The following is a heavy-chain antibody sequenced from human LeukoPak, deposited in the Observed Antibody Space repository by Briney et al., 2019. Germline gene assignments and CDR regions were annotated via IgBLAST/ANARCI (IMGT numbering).Heavy chain of an antibody. V-gene: IGHV3-21*01. D-gene: IGHD4-17*01. CDR1: GFTFSSYS. CDR3: ARVQLYGDYTSGADY. J-gene: IGHJ4*02. CDR2: ISSSSSYI. Sequence: GGSLRLSRAASGFTFSSYSMNWVRQAPGKGLEWVSSISSSSSYIYYADSVKGRFTISRDNAKNSLYLQMNSLRAEDTAVYYCARVQLYGDYTSGADYWGQGTLVTASS.